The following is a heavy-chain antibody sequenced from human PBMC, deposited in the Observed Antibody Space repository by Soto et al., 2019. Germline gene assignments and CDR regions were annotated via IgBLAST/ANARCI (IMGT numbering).Heavy chain of an antibody. Sequence: ASVKVSCKASGYTFTSYAMHWVRQAPGQRLEWMGWINAGNGNTKYSQKFQGRVTITRDTSASTAYMELSSLRSEDTAVYYCARDARDSGYGINWFDPWGQGTLVTVPQ. CDR2: INAGNGNT. CDR1: GYTFTSYA. J-gene: IGHJ5*02. D-gene: IGHD5-12*01. V-gene: IGHV1-3*01. CDR3: ARDARDSGYGINWFDP.